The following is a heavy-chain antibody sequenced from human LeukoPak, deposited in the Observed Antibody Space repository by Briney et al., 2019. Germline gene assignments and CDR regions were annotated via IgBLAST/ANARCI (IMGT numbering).Heavy chain of an antibody. V-gene: IGHV4-39*01. Sequence: PSETLSLTCTVSGVSISSSNSYWGWIRQPPGKGLEWIGSIYYSGNTYYNASLKSQVSISIDTSKNQFSLRLTSVTAADTAVYYCSRQTGSGLFILPGGQGTLVTVSS. CDR3: SRQTGSGLFILP. D-gene: IGHD3/OR15-3a*01. CDR1: GVSISSSNSY. CDR2: IYYSGNT. J-gene: IGHJ4*02.